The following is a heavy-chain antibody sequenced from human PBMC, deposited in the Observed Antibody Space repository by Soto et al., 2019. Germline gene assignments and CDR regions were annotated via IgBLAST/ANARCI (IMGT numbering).Heavy chain of an antibody. J-gene: IGHJ6*03. CDR3: ARRARPDFYYMDV. D-gene: IGHD6-6*01. CDR1: GFTRSGYA. CDR2: ISSNGVGT. V-gene: IGHV3-64*01. Sequence: GGSLRLSCAASGFTRSGYAMDWVRQASGKGLEYVSGISSNGVGTYYANSVQGRFTISRDNSKNTVYLQMGSLRPEDMAVYYCARRARPDFYYMDVWGKGTTVTVSS.